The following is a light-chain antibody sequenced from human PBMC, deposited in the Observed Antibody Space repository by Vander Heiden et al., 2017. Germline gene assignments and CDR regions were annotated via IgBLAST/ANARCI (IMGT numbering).Light chain of an antibody. CDR1: QSVSNY. V-gene: IGKV3-11*01. CDR2: DAS. Sequence: EIVLTQSPATLSLSPGERATLSCRASQSVSNYLAWYKHKPGQAPRLLIYDASNRAAGIKARFSGSGYGTDFNLTISSREPEDFAVYYCQQRNNWPPKVTFGGGTKVEIK. CDR3: QQRNNWPPKVT. J-gene: IGKJ4*01.